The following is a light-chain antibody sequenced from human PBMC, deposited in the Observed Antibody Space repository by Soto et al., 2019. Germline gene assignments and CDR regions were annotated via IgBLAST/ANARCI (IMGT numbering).Light chain of an antibody. Sequence: QSALTQPASVSGSPGQSITISCTGSSSDVGAYNFVSWYQHHPGKAPKLILYEVTTHPSGVSNRFSGSKSGNTASLTISGLQAEDEADYYCSSFRSGSTLYVFGTGTKVTVL. J-gene: IGLJ1*01. CDR1: SSDVGAYNF. CDR3: SSFRSGSTLYV. V-gene: IGLV2-14*01. CDR2: EVT.